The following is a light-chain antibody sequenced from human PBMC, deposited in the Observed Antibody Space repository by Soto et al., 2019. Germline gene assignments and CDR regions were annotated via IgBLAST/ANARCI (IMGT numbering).Light chain of an antibody. Sequence: VLTQSPDTLSLSPGATAILSCRASQSIDTYSAWYQFKPGQRPRLLIYGASSRALGIPDRFIGRGSGTTSPLTAHGLAPESFAIFFWKYYARPPTTFGQGPLLEIK. J-gene: IGKJ5*01. CDR1: QSIDTY. V-gene: IGKV3-11*01. CDR2: GAS. CDR3: KYYARPPTT.